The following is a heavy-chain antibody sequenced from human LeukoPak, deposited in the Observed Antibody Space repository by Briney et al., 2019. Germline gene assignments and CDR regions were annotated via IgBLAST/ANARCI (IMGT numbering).Heavy chain of an antibody. CDR2: ISGSGGST. V-gene: IGHV3-23*01. Sequence: GGSLRISCAASGFTFSSYAMSWVRQAPGKVLQRVSAISGSGGSTYYADSVKGRFTISRDNSKNTLYLQMNSLRAEDTAVYYCAKGEYQLLYGDYWGQGTLVTVSS. CDR3: AKGEYQLLYGDY. J-gene: IGHJ4*02. CDR1: GFTFSSYA. D-gene: IGHD2-2*02.